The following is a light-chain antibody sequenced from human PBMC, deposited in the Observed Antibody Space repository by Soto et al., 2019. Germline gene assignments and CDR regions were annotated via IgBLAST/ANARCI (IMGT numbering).Light chain of an antibody. V-gene: IGLV1-40*01. CDR3: QSYDSSLSGYV. J-gene: IGLJ1*01. Sequence: QSALTQPASVSGSPGQSITISCTGSSDDIGTYEYISWYQQLPATAPKLLIYGNSNRPSGVPDRFTGSKSGTSASLAITGLQAEDEADYYCQSYDSSLSGYVFGTGTKVTVL. CDR1: SDDIGTYEY. CDR2: GNS.